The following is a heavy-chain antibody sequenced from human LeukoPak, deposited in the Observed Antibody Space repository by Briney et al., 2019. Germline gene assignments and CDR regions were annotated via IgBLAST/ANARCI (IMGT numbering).Heavy chain of an antibody. J-gene: IGHJ4*02. CDR3: ARGLN. CDR1: GDSISNSAYY. D-gene: IGHD3-16*01. V-gene: IGHV4-39*01. Sequence: SETLSLTCTVSGDSISNSAYYWGWIRQSPGKGLEWIGNIYYSGSTYYNPSLKSRVTISADTSKNQFSLKLSSVTAADTAVYYCARGLNWGQGTLVTVST. CDR2: IYYSGST.